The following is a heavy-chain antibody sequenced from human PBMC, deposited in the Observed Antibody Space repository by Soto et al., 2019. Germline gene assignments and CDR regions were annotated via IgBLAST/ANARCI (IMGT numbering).Heavy chain of an antibody. CDR3: AGQGFGALHGLVDV. CDR2: VHHSWGS. J-gene: IGHJ6*02. Sequence: QVQLQESGPGLVKPSETLSLSCTVSGGSISSYYWSWIRQPPGKGMEWIGYVHHSWGSTYNPSLQSRVAISLAQSKSQFSLKLTSVAATGPAVYYCAGQGFGALHGLVDVWGQGTTVTVSS. CDR1: GGSISSYY. V-gene: IGHV4-59*08. D-gene: IGHD3-10*01.